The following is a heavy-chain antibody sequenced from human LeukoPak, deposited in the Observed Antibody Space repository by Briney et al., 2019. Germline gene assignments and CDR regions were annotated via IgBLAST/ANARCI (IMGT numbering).Heavy chain of an antibody. CDR1: GGSFSGYY. CDR2: INHSGST. J-gene: IGHJ5*02. D-gene: IGHD6-13*01. CDR3: ARGRSWYGGVWFDP. Sequence: PSETLSLTCVVYGGSFSGYYWSWIRQPPGKGLEWIGEINHSGSTNYNPSLKSRVTISVDTSKNQFSLKLSSVIAADTAVYYCARGRSWYGGVWFDPWGQGTLVTVSS. V-gene: IGHV4-34*01.